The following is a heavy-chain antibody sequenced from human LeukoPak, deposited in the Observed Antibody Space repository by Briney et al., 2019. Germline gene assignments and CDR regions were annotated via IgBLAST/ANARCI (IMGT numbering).Heavy chain of an antibody. D-gene: IGHD3-22*01. CDR3: ARQAYDSTGYFPVVFDH. CDR1: GGSISSSNW. Sequence: PSGTLSLTCAVSGGSISSSNWWSWVRQPPGKGLEWIGEIYHSGSTNYNPSLKSRVTISVDTSKNQFSLKLSSVTAADTAVYYCARQAYDSTGYFPVVFDHWGQGILVAVSS. V-gene: IGHV4-4*02. CDR2: IYHSGST. J-gene: IGHJ4*02.